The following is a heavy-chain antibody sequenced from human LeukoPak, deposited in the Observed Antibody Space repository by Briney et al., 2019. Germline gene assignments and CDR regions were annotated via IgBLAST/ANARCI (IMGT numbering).Heavy chain of an antibody. CDR1: GFTFSTYA. CDR3: AKHQPRITMIVVVPEPLFDY. CDR2: ISASGGTT. J-gene: IGHJ4*02. D-gene: IGHD3-22*01. V-gene: IGHV3-23*01. Sequence: PGGSLRLSCAASGFTFSTYAMSWVRQAPGKGLEWVSSISASGGTTYYADSVKGRSTISRDISKNTLYLQMNSLRAEDTAVYYCAKHQPRITMIVVVPEPLFDYWGQGTLVTVSS.